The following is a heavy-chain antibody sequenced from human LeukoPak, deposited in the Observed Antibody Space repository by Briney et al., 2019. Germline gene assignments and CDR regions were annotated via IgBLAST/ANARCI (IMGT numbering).Heavy chain of an antibody. CDR3: AKDLPHSTQAPNYFDY. V-gene: IGHV3-23*01. Sequence: GGSLRLSCAASGFTFKNYAMSWVRQAPGKGLEWVSAISGSGGSTYYADSVKGRFTISRDNSKNTLYLQMNSLRAEDTAVYYCAKDLPHSTQAPNYFDYWGQGTLVTVSS. J-gene: IGHJ4*02. CDR2: ISGSGGST. CDR1: GFTFKNYA.